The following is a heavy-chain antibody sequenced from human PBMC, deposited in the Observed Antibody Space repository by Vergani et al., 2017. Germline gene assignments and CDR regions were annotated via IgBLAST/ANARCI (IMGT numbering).Heavy chain of an antibody. CDR2: ISGDGGST. J-gene: IGHJ6*02. CDR3: ANSRVAANYYGMDV. V-gene: IGHV3-43*02. Sequence: EVQLVESGGGVVQPGGSLRLSCAASGFTFDDYAMHWVRQAPGKGLEWVSLISGDGGSTYYADSVKGRFTISRDNSKNSLYLQMNSLRTEDTALYYCANSRVAANYYGMDVWGQGTTVTVSS. CDR1: GFTFDDYA.